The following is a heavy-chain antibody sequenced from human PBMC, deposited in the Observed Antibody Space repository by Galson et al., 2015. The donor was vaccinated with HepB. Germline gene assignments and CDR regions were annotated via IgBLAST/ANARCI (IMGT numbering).Heavy chain of an antibody. CDR1: GFTFSSYW. J-gene: IGHJ5*02. CDR2: INSDGSST. Sequence: SLRLSCAASGFTFSSYWMHWVRQAPGKGLMWVSRINSDGSSTSYADSVKGRFTISRDNAKNTLYLQMNSLRAEDTAVYYCARVYCSGGSCPFDPWGQGTLVTVSS. V-gene: IGHV3-74*01. CDR3: ARVYCSGGSCPFDP. D-gene: IGHD2-15*01.